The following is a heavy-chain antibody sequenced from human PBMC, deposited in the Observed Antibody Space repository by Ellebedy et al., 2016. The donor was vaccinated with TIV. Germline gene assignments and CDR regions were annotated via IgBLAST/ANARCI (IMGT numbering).Heavy chain of an antibody. J-gene: IGHJ3*02. Sequence: GESLKISCVASGFSFGSYWMSWVRQAPGKGLEWVANIKQDGSEKYYVDSVKGRFTISRDNAKNSLFLQMNSLRAEDTAAYYCSTDGSYGDYLSPTHAFESWGQGTMVTVSS. V-gene: IGHV3-7*01. D-gene: IGHD4-17*01. CDR1: GFSFGSYW. CDR2: IKQDGSEK. CDR3: STDGSYGDYLSPTHAFES.